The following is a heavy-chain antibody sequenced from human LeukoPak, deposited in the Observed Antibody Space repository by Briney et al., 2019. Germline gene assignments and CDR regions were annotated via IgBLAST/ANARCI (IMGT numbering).Heavy chain of an antibody. D-gene: IGHD3-9*01. CDR3: AKDSELNYDILTGYCPFDY. J-gene: IGHJ4*02. Sequence: GGSLRLSCAASGFTFSSYAMSWVRQAPGKGREGVSAISGSGGNTYYTDSVKGRFTVSRDNSKNTLYLQMNSLRPEDTAVYYCAKDSELNYDILTGYCPFDYWGQGTLVTVSS. V-gene: IGHV3-23*01. CDR2: ISGSGGNT. CDR1: GFTFSSYA.